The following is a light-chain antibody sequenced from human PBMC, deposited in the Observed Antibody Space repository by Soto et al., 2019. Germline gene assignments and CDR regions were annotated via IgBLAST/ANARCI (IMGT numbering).Light chain of an antibody. CDR3: QQGDSFPIT. J-gene: IGKJ5*01. V-gene: IGKV1-12*01. CDR1: QDIGSW. CDR2: AAS. Sequence: DIQMTQSPSSVSASVGDRVTITCRASQDIGSWLAWYQQKPGKAPDLLIYAASSLQSGVPPRFYGSGSGTDFTLTISSLHPEDFATYYCQQGDSFPITFGQGTRLEIK.